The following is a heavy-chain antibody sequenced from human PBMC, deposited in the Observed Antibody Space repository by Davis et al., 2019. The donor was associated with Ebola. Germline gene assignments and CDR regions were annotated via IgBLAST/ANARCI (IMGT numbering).Heavy chain of an antibody. J-gene: IGHJ6*02. Sequence: ASVKVSCKASGYTFTSYDIHWVRQATGQGLEWMGWINPNSGGTNYAQKFQGRVTMTRDTSISTAYMELSRLRSDDTAVYYCARAQLWPPNYGMDVWGQGTTVTVSS. CDR3: ARAQLWPPNYGMDV. CDR1: GYTFTSYD. V-gene: IGHV1-2*02. D-gene: IGHD5-18*01. CDR2: INPNSGGT.